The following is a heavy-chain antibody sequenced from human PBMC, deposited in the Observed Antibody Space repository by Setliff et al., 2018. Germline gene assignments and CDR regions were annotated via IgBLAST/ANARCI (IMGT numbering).Heavy chain of an antibody. CDR2: INPNSGGT. CDR1: GYTFTGYY. CDR3: ARDLSTTVMTRSWYYFDY. D-gene: IGHD4-17*01. J-gene: IGHJ4*02. Sequence: ASVKVSCKAPGYTFTGYYMHWVRQAPGQGLEWMGRINPNSGGTNYAQNFQGRVTMTTDTSTSTAYMELRSLRSDDTAMYYCARDLSTTVMTRSWYYFDYWGQGTLVTVSS. V-gene: IGHV1-2*06.